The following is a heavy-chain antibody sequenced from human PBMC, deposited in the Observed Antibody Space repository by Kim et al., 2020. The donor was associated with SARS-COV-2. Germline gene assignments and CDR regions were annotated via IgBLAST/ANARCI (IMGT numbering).Heavy chain of an antibody. J-gene: IGHJ4*02. Sequence: GGSLRLSCAASGYTFSSYGMSWVRQVPGKGLEWVSAISGSGDRTYYADSVKGRFTISRDNSKNTLYLQMNSLRADDTAVYYCAARGDFRGQGTLVTVSS. V-gene: IGHV3-23*01. CDR1: GYTFSSYG. CDR3: AARGDF. D-gene: IGHD3-16*01. CDR2: ISGSGDRT.